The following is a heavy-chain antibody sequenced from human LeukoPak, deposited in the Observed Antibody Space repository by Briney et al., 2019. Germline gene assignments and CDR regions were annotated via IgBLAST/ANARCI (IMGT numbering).Heavy chain of an antibody. V-gene: IGHV4-39*01. Sequence: SETLSLTCTVSGDSISSTSYYWGWIRQPPGKGLEWIGNIYYSGSTNYNPSLKSRVTISVDTSKNQFSLKLSSVAAADTTVYYCARSHIVAVTGFAFDIWGQGTLVTVSS. CDR1: GDSISSTSYY. D-gene: IGHD2-21*02. CDR2: IYYSGST. CDR3: ARSHIVAVTGFAFDI. J-gene: IGHJ3*02.